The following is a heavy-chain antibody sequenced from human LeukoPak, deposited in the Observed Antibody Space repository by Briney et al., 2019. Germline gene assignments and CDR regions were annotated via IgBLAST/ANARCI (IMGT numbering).Heavy chain of an antibody. Sequence: GGSLRLSCAASGFTFSSYEMNWVRQAPGKGLEWVSYISSSGSTIYYADSVKGRFTISRDNAKNTLYLQMNSLRAEDTAVYYCARDGAANDYGDYGTIDAFDIWGQGTMVTVSS. V-gene: IGHV3-48*03. CDR3: ARDGAANDYGDYGTIDAFDI. J-gene: IGHJ3*02. CDR1: GFTFSSYE. D-gene: IGHD4-17*01. CDR2: ISSSGSTI.